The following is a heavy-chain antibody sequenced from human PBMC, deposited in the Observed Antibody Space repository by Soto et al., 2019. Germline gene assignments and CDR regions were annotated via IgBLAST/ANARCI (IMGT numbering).Heavy chain of an antibody. Sequence: EVQLLESGGGLAQPGGSLRLSCADSGFTFSNYAMSWVRQAPGKGLEWVSAITASGGTRYYADSVKGRFTISRDNSKSTLYLQMNNLRTDDTAIYYCAKPLGVSTSSWRSVAFPIWGQGTMVTVSS. CDR1: GFTFSNYA. V-gene: IGHV3-23*01. J-gene: IGHJ3*02. D-gene: IGHD6-13*01. CDR3: AKPLGVSTSSWRSVAFPI. CDR2: ITASGGTR.